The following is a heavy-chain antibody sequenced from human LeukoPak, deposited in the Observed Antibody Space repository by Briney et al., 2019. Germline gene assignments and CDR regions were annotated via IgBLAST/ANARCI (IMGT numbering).Heavy chain of an antibody. CDR2: IYYSGST. Sequence: PSETLSLTCTVSGGSISSYYWSWIRQPPGKGLEWIGYIYYSGSTNYNPSLKSRVTISVDTSKNQFSLKLSSVTAADTAIYYCSRESGAFCPFGYWGQGTLVIVPP. D-gene: IGHD1-26*01. CDR3: SRESGAFCPFGY. V-gene: IGHV4-59*12. CDR1: GGSISSYY. J-gene: IGHJ4*02.